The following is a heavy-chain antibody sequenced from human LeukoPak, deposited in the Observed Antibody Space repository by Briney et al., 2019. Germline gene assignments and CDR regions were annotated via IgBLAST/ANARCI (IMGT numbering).Heavy chain of an antibody. Sequence: KPSETLSLTCTVSGGSISSGSYYWRWIRQPAGKGLEWIGRTYTSGSTNYNPSLKSRVTISVDTSKNQFSLKLSSVTAADTAVYYCARAEETVVPAALDAFDIWGQGTMVTVSS. J-gene: IGHJ3*02. CDR2: TYTSGST. V-gene: IGHV4-61*02. D-gene: IGHD2-2*01. CDR3: ARAEETVVPAALDAFDI. CDR1: GGSISSGSYY.